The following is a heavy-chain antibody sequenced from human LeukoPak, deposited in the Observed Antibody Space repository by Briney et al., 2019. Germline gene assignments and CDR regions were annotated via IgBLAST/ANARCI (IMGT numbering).Heavy chain of an antibody. CDR3: AKAPQGGYLFVEYYFDY. V-gene: IGHV4-59*08. Sequence: SETLSLTCTVSGGSISGYYWSWIRQPPGKGLEWIGYIYYSGSTNYNPSLNSRATVSVDTSKNQCTLKLSSVTAADTAVYYCAKAPQGGYLFVEYYFDYWGQGTLVTVSS. D-gene: IGHD5-12*01. J-gene: IGHJ4*02. CDR2: IYYSGST. CDR1: GGSISGYY.